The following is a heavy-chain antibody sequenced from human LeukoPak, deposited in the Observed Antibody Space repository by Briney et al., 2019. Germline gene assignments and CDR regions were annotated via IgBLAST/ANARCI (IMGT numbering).Heavy chain of an antibody. CDR3: ARRSENWNFYYFDY. Sequence: SETLSLTCTVSGGSISSYYWTWIRQPPGKGLECIGYIYYSGSTSYNPSLRGRVTTSLDTSTSQTFLNLSSVTAADTAVYYCARRSENWNFYYFDYWGQGTLVTVS. J-gene: IGHJ4*02. V-gene: IGHV4-59*08. CDR2: IYYSGST. CDR1: GGSISSYY. D-gene: IGHD1-7*01.